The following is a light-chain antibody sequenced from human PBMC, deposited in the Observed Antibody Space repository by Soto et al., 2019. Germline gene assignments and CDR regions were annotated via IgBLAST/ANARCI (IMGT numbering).Light chain of an antibody. CDR1: HSISSY. CDR3: QRSECLPIT. J-gene: IGKJ5*01. V-gene: IGKV1-39*01. Sequence: DNQMTQSSSSLSASLGDRVTITCRASHSISSYLNWYQQKPGKAPKLLIYAASSLQSGVASMFSGRASRTDFTLISSIEPEEYLVSYCNQRSECLPITFGQGTRLEIK. CDR2: AAS.